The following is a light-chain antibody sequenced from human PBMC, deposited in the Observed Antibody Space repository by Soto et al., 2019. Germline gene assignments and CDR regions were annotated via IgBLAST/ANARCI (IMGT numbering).Light chain of an antibody. J-gene: IGKJ3*01. CDR2: DAS. CDR3: QQRSNSP. Sequence: EIGLTHSPGTLSLSQGQRPTLSCRASQSVSSNYVAWYQQNPGQAPRLLIYDASNRATGIPSRFSGSGSGTDFTLTISSLEPEDFTVDYCQQRSNSPFGTGTKVDI. CDR1: QSVSSNY. V-gene: IGKV3-11*01.